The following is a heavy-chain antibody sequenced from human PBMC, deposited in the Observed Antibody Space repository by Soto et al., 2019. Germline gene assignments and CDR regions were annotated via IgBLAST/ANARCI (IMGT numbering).Heavy chain of an antibody. CDR2: INWNGGST. D-gene: IGHD2-2*03. CDR3: ARFGYCSSTSCHKYYYYMDV. V-gene: IGHV3-20*01. CDR1: GFTFDDYG. J-gene: IGHJ6*03. Sequence: GGSLRLSCAASGFTFDDYGMSWVRQAPGKGLEWVSGINWNGGSTGYADSVKGRFTISRDNAKNSLYLQMNSLRAEDTALYHCARFGYCSSTSCHKYYYYMDVWGKGTTVTVSS.